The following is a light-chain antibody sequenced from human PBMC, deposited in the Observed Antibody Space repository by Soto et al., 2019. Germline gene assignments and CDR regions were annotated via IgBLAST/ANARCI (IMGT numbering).Light chain of an antibody. CDR3: CSYAGSGTWV. Sequence: QSALTQPASVSGSPGQSITISCTGTSSDVGSYNLVSWYQQLPGKAPKLMIYEVTNRPSGVSNRFSGSKSGNTASLTISGLQAGDEADYYCCSYAGSGTWVFGGGTKLTFL. CDR1: SSDVGSYNL. CDR2: EVT. V-gene: IGLV2-23*02. J-gene: IGLJ2*01.